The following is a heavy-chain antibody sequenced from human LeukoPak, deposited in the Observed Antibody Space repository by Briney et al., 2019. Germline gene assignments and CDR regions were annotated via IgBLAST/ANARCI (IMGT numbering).Heavy chain of an antibody. CDR1: GFTFSSYW. CDR3: AVGVYYFDY. CDR2: IKQDGSGK. D-gene: IGHD3-10*01. V-gene: IGHV3-7*02. J-gene: IGHJ4*02. Sequence: QPGGSLRLSCAASGFTFSSYWMSWVRQAPGKGLEWVANIKQDGSGKYYVDSVKGRFTISRDNAKNSLCLQMNSLRAEDTAVHYYAVGVYYFDYWGQGTLVTVSS.